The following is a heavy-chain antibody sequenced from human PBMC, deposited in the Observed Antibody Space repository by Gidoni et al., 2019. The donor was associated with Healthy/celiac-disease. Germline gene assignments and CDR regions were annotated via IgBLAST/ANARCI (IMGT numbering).Heavy chain of an antibody. CDR3: ARTDSGYDSGLDY. V-gene: IGHV4-59*01. D-gene: IGHD5-12*01. CDR2: IYYSGST. CDR1: GGSISSYY. J-gene: IGHJ4*02. Sequence: QVQLQESGPGLVKPSETLSLTCPVSGGSISSYYWSWIRQPPGKGLEWIGYIYYSGSTNYNPSLKSRVTISVDTSKNQFSLKLSSVTAADTAVYYCARTDSGYDSGLDYWGQGTLVTVSS.